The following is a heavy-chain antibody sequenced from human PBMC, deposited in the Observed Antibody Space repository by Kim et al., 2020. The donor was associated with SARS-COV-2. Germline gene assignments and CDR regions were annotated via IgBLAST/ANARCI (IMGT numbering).Heavy chain of an antibody. Sequence: SETLSLTCAVYGGSFSGYYWSWIRQPPGKGLEWIGEINHSGSTNYNPSLKSRVTISVDTSKNQFSLKLSSVTAADTAVYYCARLGPCSGGSWTDYWGQGTLVTVSS. CDR1: GGSFSGYY. J-gene: IGHJ4*02. CDR3: ARLGPCSGGSWTDY. V-gene: IGHV4-34*01. D-gene: IGHD2-15*01. CDR2: INHSGST.